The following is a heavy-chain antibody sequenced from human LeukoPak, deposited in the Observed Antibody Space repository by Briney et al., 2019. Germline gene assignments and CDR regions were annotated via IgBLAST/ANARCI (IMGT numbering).Heavy chain of an antibody. CDR3: ARDPHCSGGSCYETSTYYYYYMDV. CDR2: INPNSGGT. D-gene: IGHD2-15*01. J-gene: IGHJ6*03. V-gene: IGHV1-2*02. Sequence: ASVKVSCKASGYTFTGYYMHWVRQAPGQGLEWMGWINPNSGGTNYAQKFQGRVTMTRDTSISTAYMELSRLRSDDTAVYYCARDPHCSGGSCYETSTYYYYYMDVWGKGTTVTVSS. CDR1: GYTFTGYY.